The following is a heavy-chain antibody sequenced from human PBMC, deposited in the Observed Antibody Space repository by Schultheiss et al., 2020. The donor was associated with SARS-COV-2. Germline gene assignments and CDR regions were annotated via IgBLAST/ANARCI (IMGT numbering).Heavy chain of an antibody. Sequence: GGSLRLSCAASGFSFSSYGMSWVRQAPGKGLEWVSGISWNSGSIGYADSVKGRFTISRDNAKNSLYLQMNSLRAEDTALYYCAKDTAAAGFYYMDVWGKGTTVTVSS. CDR3: AKDTAAAGFYYMDV. D-gene: IGHD6-13*01. CDR1: GFSFSSYG. CDR2: ISWNSGSI. J-gene: IGHJ6*03. V-gene: IGHV3-9*01.